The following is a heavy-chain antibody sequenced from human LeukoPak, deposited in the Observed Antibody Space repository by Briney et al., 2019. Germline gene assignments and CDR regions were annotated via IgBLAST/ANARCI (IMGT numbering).Heavy chain of an antibody. J-gene: IGHJ4*02. V-gene: IGHV4-39*01. D-gene: IGHD6-13*01. Sequence: PSETLSLTCTVSGASISSSSYYWGWIRQPPGKGLEWIGSIYYSGNTHYNPSLKSRVTISVDTSKNQFSLKLSYVTAEDTAVYYCARGGSSWYDYFGYWGQGTLVTVSS. CDR3: ARGGSSWYDYFGY. CDR2: IYYSGNT. CDR1: GASISSSSYY.